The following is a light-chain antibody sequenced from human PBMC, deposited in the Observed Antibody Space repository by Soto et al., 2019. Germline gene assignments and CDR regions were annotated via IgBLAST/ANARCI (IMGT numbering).Light chain of an antibody. V-gene: IGKV1-39*01. Sequence: DIQITPSPSSLSASVGDRVTITCRASQSISSYLNWYQQKPGKAPKLLIYAASSLQSGVPSRFSGSGSGTDFTLTISSLKPEDFATYYCQKSYSTPITVGQGTRRELK. CDR2: AAS. CDR3: QKSYSTPIT. J-gene: IGKJ5*01. CDR1: QSISSY.